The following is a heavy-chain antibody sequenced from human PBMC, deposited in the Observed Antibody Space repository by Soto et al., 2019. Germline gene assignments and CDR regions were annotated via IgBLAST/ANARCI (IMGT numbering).Heavy chain of an antibody. V-gene: IGHV4-30-4*01. CDR3: ARVPAGGNSDYFDS. CDR2: IYYTGST. J-gene: IGHJ4*02. D-gene: IGHD2-21*02. Sequence: SSETLSLTCTVSGGSFSSGDYYWSWIRQPPGKGLEWIGYIYYTGSTYYHPSLKSRVTMSVDTSKNQFSLRLSSVTAADTAVYYCARVPAGGNSDYFDSWGQGTLVTVS. CDR1: GGSFSSGDYY.